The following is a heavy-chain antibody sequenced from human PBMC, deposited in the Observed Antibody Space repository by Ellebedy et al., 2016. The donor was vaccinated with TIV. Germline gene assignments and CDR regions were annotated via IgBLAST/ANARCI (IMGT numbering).Heavy chain of an antibody. CDR3: VRVRLCGGDDCRSARLFDY. CDR2: VSGSGGST. CDR1: GFTFSSYA. Sequence: GESLKISCAASGFTFSSYAMSWVRQAPGKGLEWVSGVSGSGGSTYYADSVKGRFTISRDNSKNTLDLQMNSLRAEDTAVYYCVRVRLCGGDDCRSARLFDYWGQGVLVTVSS. D-gene: IGHD2-21*02. V-gene: IGHV3-23*01. J-gene: IGHJ4*02.